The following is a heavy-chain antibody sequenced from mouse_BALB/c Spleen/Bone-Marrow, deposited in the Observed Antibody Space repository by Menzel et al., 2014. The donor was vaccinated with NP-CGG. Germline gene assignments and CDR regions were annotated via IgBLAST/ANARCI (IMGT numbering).Heavy chain of an antibody. CDR2: ISNGGSST. V-gene: IGHV5-12-2*01. J-gene: IGHJ4*01. CDR1: GFTFXYYT. CDR3: ARDGYDVGGALDY. D-gene: IGHD2-2*01. Sequence: EVKLVESGGGLVQPGGSLKLSCAASGFTFXYYTMSWVRQTPEKRLEWVAYISNGGSSTYHPDTVKGRFTISRDNAKNTLYLQMSSLKSEDTAMYYCARDGYDVGGALDYWGQGTSVTVSS.